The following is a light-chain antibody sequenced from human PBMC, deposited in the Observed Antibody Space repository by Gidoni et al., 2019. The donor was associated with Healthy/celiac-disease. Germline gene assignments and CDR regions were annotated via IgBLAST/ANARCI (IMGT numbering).Light chain of an antibody. J-gene: IGLJ3*02. CDR3: CSYAGSSPV. V-gene: IGLV2-23*02. Sequence: QSAPTQPASVSGSPGQSITISCTGTSSDVGSYNLVSWYQPHPGKAPKLMIYEVSKRPSGVSSRFSGSKSGNTASLTISGLQAEDEADYYCCSYAGSSPVFGGGTKLTVL. CDR2: EVS. CDR1: SSDVGSYNL.